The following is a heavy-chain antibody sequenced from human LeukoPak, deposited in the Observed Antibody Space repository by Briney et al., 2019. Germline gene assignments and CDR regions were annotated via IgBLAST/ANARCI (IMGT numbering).Heavy chain of an antibody. D-gene: IGHD3-10*01. Sequence: SETLSLTCAVYGGSFSGYYWSCIRQPPGKGLEWIGEINHSGSTNYNPSLKSRVTISVDTSKNQFSLKLSSVTAADTAVYYCARGEGSGSYYKYYFDYWGQGTLVTVSS. CDR1: GGSFSGYY. CDR2: INHSGST. V-gene: IGHV4-34*01. J-gene: IGHJ4*02. CDR3: ARGEGSGSYYKYYFDY.